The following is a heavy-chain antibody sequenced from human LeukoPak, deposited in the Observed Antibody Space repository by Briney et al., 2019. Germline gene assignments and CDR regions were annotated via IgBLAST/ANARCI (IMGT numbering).Heavy chain of an antibody. Sequence: GGSLRLSCAASGFTFSSYAMSWVRQAPGKGLEWVSDISGSGGSTYYADSVKGRFTISRDNSKNTLYLQMNSLRAEDTAVYYCAKVGAVAGIFDYWGQGTLVTVSS. CDR1: GFTFSSYA. J-gene: IGHJ4*02. D-gene: IGHD6-19*01. V-gene: IGHV3-23*01. CDR2: ISGSGGST. CDR3: AKVGAVAGIFDY.